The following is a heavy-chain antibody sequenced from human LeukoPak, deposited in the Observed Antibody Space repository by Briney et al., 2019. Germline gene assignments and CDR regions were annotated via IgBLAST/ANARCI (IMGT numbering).Heavy chain of an antibody. J-gene: IGHJ4*02. CDR1: GGSISSPNW. Sequence: PSATLSLTCAVSGGSISSPNWWTWVRQPPGKGLEWIGEVYHTGSTNYNPSLKSRVTISVDKSNNQFSLKLASVTAADTAVYYCASRHDSGPYWGQGTLVTVSP. D-gene: IGHD4-17*01. CDR2: VYHTGST. CDR3: ASRHDSGPY. V-gene: IGHV4-4*02.